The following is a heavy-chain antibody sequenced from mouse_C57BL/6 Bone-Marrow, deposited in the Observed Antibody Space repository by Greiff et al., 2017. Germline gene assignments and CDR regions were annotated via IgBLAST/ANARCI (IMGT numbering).Heavy chain of an antibody. CDR2: IYPGDGDT. CDR1: GYAFSSSW. D-gene: IGHD1-1*01. Sequence: VQLQQSGPELVKPGASVKISCKASGYAFSSSWMNWVQQRPGKGLEWIGRIYPGDGDTNYTGKFKGKATLSADKSSSTAYMQLSSLKSEDSAVYFCARRAYGSSGYWYFYVCGTETTVTVSS. J-gene: IGHJ1*03. CDR3: ARRAYGSSGYWYFYV. V-gene: IGHV1-82*01.